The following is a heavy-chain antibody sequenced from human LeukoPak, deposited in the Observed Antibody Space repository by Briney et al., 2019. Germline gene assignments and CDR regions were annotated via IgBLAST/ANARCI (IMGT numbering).Heavy chain of an antibody. J-gene: IGHJ4*02. D-gene: IGHD3-22*01. CDR1: GYSISSGYY. Sequence: SETLSLTCTVSGYSISSGYYWGWIRQPPGKGLEWIGSIYHSGSTYYNPSLKSRVTISVDTSKNQFSLKLSSVTAADTAVYYCARGNRWLLPYFDYWGQGTLVTVSS. V-gene: IGHV4-38-2*02. CDR2: IYHSGST. CDR3: ARGNRWLLPYFDY.